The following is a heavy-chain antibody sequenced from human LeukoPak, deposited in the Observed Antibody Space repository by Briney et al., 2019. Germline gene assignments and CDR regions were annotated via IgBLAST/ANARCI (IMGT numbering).Heavy chain of an antibody. J-gene: IGHJ4*02. D-gene: IGHD3-22*01. Sequence: SETLSLTCAVYGGSFSGYYWSWIRQPPGKGLEWIGEINHSGSTNYNPSLKSRVTISVDTSKNQFSLKLSSVTAAGTAVYYCASDLGRDSSGYPGGYWGQGTLVTVSS. CDR3: ASDLGRDSSGYPGGY. CDR1: GGSFSGYY. CDR2: INHSGST. V-gene: IGHV4-34*01.